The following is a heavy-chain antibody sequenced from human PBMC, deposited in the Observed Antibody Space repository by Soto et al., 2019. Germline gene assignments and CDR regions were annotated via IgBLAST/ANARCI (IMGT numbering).Heavy chain of an antibody. Sequence: QVQLVQSGAEAKKPGASLKASCRPSGTPFPGPGIGGVRRAPGQGPRGMGWISGFNDKTNYAQKFQGRATMTADTSTTTAYMEMRSLTSDDTAVYYCARDLDGSGSYYTDYWGQGTLVTVSS. CDR2: ISGFNDKT. CDR3: ARDLDGSGSYYTDY. J-gene: IGHJ4*02. V-gene: IGHV1-18*01. D-gene: IGHD3-10*01. CDR1: GTPFPGPG.